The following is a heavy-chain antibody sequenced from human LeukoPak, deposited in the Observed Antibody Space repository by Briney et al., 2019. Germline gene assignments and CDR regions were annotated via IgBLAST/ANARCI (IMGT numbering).Heavy chain of an antibody. Sequence: PGGSLRLSCAASGFTFSDYSMNWVRQAPGEGLEWVSSISSSSSYMYYADSVKGRFTISRDNAKNSLYLQMNSLRAEDTAVYYFARRHLRSGSSPGFDPWGQGTLVTVSS. CDR2: ISSSSSYM. CDR3: ARRHLRSGSSPGFDP. D-gene: IGHD3-10*01. CDR1: GFTFSDYS. V-gene: IGHV3-21*01. J-gene: IGHJ5*02.